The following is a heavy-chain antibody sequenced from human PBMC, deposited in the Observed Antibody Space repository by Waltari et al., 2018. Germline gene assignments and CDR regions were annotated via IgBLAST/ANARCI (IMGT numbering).Heavy chain of an antibody. Sequence: QVQLVQSGSELKKPGASVKVSCKASGYTFTNYAINWLRQAPGQGLELMGGINTNTGNQTYVQCFTGRFVFSLDTSVSTAYLQINSLKADDTAVYYCAREVVPAATIVVNWFDPWGQGTLVTVSS. D-gene: IGHD2-2*01. J-gene: IGHJ5*02. CDR1: GYTFTNYA. V-gene: IGHV7-4-1*02. CDR3: AREVVPAATIVVNWFDP. CDR2: INTNTGNQ.